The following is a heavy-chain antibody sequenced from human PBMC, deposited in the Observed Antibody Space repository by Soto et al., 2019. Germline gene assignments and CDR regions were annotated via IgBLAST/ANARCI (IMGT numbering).Heavy chain of an antibody. D-gene: IGHD5-18*01. Sequence: ASVKVSCKVSGYTLTELSMQWVRQAPGEGLEWMGGFDPEDGETIYAQKFQGRVTMTEDTSTDTAYMELSSLRSEDTAVYYCATDPPGYSYGMDYWGQGTLVTVSS. CDR1: GYTLTELS. J-gene: IGHJ4*02. CDR2: FDPEDGET. V-gene: IGHV1-24*01. CDR3: ATDPPGYSYGMDY.